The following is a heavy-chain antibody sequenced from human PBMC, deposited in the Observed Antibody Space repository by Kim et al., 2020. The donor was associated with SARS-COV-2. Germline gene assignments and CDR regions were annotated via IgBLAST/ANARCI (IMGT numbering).Heavy chain of an antibody. V-gene: IGHV3-23*01. CDR1: EFTFSSSA. J-gene: IGHJ5*02. D-gene: IGHD2-2*01. CDR2: INDRGDST. CDR3: AKSHSVVVVASGRSNWFDP. Sequence: GGSLRLSCAASEFTFSSSAMSWVRQAPGKGLEWVSTINDRGDSTYYADSMQGRFTISRDNSRNTLYLHMHSLRAEDTALYFCAKSHSVVVVASGRSNWFDPWGRGTLVTVSS.